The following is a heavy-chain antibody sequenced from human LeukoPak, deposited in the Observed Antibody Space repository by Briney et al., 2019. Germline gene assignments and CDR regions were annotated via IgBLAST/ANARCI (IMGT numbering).Heavy chain of an antibody. D-gene: IGHD3-16*01. Sequence: SETLSLTCIVSGGSISIYYWNWIRQPPGKGLEWIGYIYNSGRTDYNPSLKWRVTISADTSKNQFSLKLTSVTAADTAVYYCARDRELGSWGQGILVTVSS. V-gene: IGHV4-59*01. CDR3: ARDRELGS. CDR1: GGSISIYY. CDR2: IYNSGRT. J-gene: IGHJ5*02.